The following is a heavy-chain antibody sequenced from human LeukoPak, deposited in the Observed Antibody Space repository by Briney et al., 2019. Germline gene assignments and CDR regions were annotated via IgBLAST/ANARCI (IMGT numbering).Heavy chain of an antibody. Sequence: SETLSLTCTVSGGSISSYYWSWIRQPPGKGLEWIGYIYHSGSTYYNPSLRSRVTISVGRSKNQFSLKLSSVTAADTAVYYCAGSSGIAAAGWFDPWGQGTLVTVSS. CDR3: AGSSGIAAAGWFDP. J-gene: IGHJ5*02. CDR1: GGSISSYY. D-gene: IGHD6-13*01. V-gene: IGHV4-59*04. CDR2: IYHSGST.